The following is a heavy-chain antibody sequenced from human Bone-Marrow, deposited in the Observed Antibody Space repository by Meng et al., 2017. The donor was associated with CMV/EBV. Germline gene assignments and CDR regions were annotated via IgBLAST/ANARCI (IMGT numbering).Heavy chain of an antibody. J-gene: IGHJ4*02. CDR1: GYTFTSYD. CDR2: MNPNSGNT. D-gene: IGHD4-17*01. Sequence: ASVKVSCKASGYTFTSYDINWVRQATGQGLEWMGWMNPNSGNTGYAQKFQGSVTMTRNTSISTAYMELSSLRSEDTAVYYCAINGAIYYGDPNFDYWGQGTLVTVPS. CDR3: AINGAIYYGDPNFDY. V-gene: IGHV1-8*01.